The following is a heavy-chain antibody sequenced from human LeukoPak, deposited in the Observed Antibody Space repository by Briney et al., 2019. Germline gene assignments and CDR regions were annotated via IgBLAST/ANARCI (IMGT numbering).Heavy chain of an antibody. D-gene: IGHD3-22*01. CDR2: VTPYNGDT. Sequence: ASVKVSCKASGYTFISYGISWVRQAPGQGLEWMGWVTPYNGDTNYAQKFQGRVTMTTDTSTSTAYMELRSLRSDDTAVYYCARVPLHDDSGHYYPHWGQGTLVTVSS. V-gene: IGHV1-18*01. CDR1: GYTFISYG. J-gene: IGHJ1*01. CDR3: ARVPLHDDSGHYYPH.